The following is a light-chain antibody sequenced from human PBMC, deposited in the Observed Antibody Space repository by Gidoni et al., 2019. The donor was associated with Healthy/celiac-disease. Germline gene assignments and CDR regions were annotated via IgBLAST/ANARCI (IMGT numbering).Light chain of an antibody. Sequence: DIVLTQSPGTLSLSPGERATLSGRASQSVSSSYLAWYQQTPGQAPRLLIYGASSRATGIPDRLSGSGSGTDFTLTISRLEPEDFAVYYCQQYGSSRTFGQGTKVEIK. CDR2: GAS. J-gene: IGKJ1*01. CDR3: QQYGSSRT. V-gene: IGKV3-20*01. CDR1: QSVSSSY.